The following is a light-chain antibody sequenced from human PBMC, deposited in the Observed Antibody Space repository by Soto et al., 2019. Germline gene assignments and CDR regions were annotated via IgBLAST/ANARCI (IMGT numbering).Light chain of an antibody. J-gene: IGLJ2*01. Sequence: QSALTQPASVSGSPGQSITISCTGTSSDVGAYNFVSWYQQHPGKAPKLMIYDVTNRPSGISNRFSGSKSGNTASLTISGLQTEDEADYYCSAYTSSSTFVVFGGGTKLIVL. CDR3: SAYTSSSTFVV. CDR1: SSDVGAYNF. CDR2: DVT. V-gene: IGLV2-14*01.